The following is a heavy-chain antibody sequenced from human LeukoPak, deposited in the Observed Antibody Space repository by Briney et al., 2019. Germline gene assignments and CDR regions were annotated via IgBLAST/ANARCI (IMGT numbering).Heavy chain of an antibody. CDR3: ATDYAGNSLWYYYGLGV. CDR1: GFTFSNYA. CDR2: ISSDSRYI. J-gene: IGHJ6*02. Sequence: GGSLRPSCTASGFTFSNYAMTWVRQAPGKGLEWVSSISSDSRYIYYADSLKGRFTISRDNAKNSLYLQMNSLRAEDTAVYYCATDYAGNSLWYYYGLGVWGQGTTVTVSS. V-gene: IGHV3-21*01. D-gene: IGHD4-23*01.